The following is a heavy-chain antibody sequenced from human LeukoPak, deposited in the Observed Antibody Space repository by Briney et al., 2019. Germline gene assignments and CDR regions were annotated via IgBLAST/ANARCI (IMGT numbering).Heavy chain of an antibody. D-gene: IGHD5-12*01. J-gene: IGHJ4*02. CDR3: ARGSGDDFNFFDY. Sequence: ASVKVSCKASGYTFTGYYIHWVRQAPGQRLEWVGWINPNGGGTNYAQKFQGRVTMTRDTSISTAYMELGRLRSDDTAVYYCARGSGDDFNFFDYWGQGTLVTVSS. CDR2: INPNGGGT. CDR1: GYTFTGYY. V-gene: IGHV1-2*02.